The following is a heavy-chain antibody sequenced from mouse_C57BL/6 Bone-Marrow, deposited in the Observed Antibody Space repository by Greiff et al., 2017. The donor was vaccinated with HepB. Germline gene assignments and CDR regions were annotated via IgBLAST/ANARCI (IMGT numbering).Heavy chain of an antibody. Sequence: QVQLQQPGAELVKPGASVKMSCKASGYTFTSYWITWVKQRPGQGLEWIGDIYPGSGSTNYNEKFKSKATRTVDTYSSTAYMQLSSLTSEDSAVYYCARKGAFTTVVAHWYFDVWGTGTTVTVSS. J-gene: IGHJ1*03. D-gene: IGHD1-1*01. CDR1: GYTFTSYW. CDR3: ARKGAFTTVVAHWYFDV. CDR2: IYPGSGST. V-gene: IGHV1-55*01.